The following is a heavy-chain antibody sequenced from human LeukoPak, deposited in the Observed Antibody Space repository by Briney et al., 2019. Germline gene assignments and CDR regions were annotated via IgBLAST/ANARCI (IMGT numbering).Heavy chain of an antibody. Sequence: GGSLRLSCAASGFTFSRYGMSWVRQAPGKGLEWVAFIRYDGSNKYYADSVKGRFTISRDNSKNTLYLQMNSLRAGDTAVYYCAKGSSTSCHDWGQGTLVTVSS. V-gene: IGHV3-30*02. CDR3: AKGSSTSCHD. CDR2: IRYDGSNK. D-gene: IGHD2-2*01. J-gene: IGHJ4*02. CDR1: GFTFSRYG.